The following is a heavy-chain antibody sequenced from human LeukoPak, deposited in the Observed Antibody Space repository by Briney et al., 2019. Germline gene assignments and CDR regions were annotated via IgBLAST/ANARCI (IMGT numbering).Heavy chain of an antibody. CDR1: GFTFRSYN. D-gene: IGHD2-21*02. V-gene: IGHV3-21*01. Sequence: GGSLRLSCAASGFTFRSYNMNWVRQAPGKGLEWVSSISRDSSDIYYTDSVKGRFTISRDNAKNSLYLQMDSLRVDDTAVYYCSRSCRLLGGDSYNTFDYWGQGSLVIVSS. J-gene: IGHJ4*02. CDR3: SRSCRLLGGDSYNTFDY. CDR2: ISRDSSDI.